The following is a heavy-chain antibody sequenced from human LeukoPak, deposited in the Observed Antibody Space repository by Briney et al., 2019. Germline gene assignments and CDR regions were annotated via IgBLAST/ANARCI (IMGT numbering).Heavy chain of an antibody. V-gene: IGHV3-74*01. CDR3: ARMATAFDY. CDR1: GFTFSNSW. J-gene: IGHJ4*02. Sequence: GGSLRLSCAASGFTFSNSWMHCVRQVPGKGLVWVSRISNDGSSSIYADSVKGRFTISRDNAKNTLYLQMNSLRAEDTAVYFCARMATAFDYWGQGTLVTVSS. CDR2: ISNDGSSS. D-gene: IGHD1-1*01.